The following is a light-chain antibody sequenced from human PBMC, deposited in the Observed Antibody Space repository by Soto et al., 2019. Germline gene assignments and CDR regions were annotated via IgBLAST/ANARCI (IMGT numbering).Light chain of an antibody. J-gene: IGKJ1*01. CDR1: QSVSNY. CDR2: AAS. V-gene: IGKV3-11*01. CDR3: QQYNDYSRT. Sequence: EIVLTQSPATLSLSPGERVTLSCRASQSVSNYLAWYQQKPGQAPRLLVSAASNRATGIPARFSGSGSGTDFTLTISSLEPEDFATYYCQQYNDYSRTFGQGTKVEIK.